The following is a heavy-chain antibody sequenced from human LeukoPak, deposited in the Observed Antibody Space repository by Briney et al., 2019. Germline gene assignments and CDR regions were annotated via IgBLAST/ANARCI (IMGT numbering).Heavy chain of an antibody. CDR2: ISSNGGST. CDR1: GFTFSSYA. V-gene: IGHV3-64*01. D-gene: IGHD2-2*02. J-gene: IGHJ6*03. CDR3: VRDGPAAIRYPGYYYYMDV. Sequence: PGGSLRLSCAASGFTFSSYAMHWVRQAPGKGLEYVSAISSNGGSTYYANSVKGRFTISRDNSKNTLYLQMGSLRAEDMAVYYCVRDGPAAIRYPGYYYYMDVWGKGTTVTVSS.